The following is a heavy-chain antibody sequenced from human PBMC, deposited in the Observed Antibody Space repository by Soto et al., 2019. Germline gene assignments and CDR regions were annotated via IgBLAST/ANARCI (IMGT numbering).Heavy chain of an antibody. D-gene: IGHD1-26*01. CDR3: AKGAPTGGPYXMDG. J-gene: IGHJ6*02. CDR2: ISGSGGSA. CDR1: GFTFSNYA. Sequence: GGSLRLSCAASGFTFSNYAMSWVRQAPGKGLEWVSAISGSGGSAYYADSVKGRFTISRDNSQNTLFLQMNSLRAEDTAVYYCAKGAPTGGPYXMDGWGQGATVTVSS. V-gene: IGHV3-23*01.